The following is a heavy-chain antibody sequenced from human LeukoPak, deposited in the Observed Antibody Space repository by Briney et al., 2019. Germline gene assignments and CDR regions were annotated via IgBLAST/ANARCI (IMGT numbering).Heavy chain of an antibody. D-gene: IGHD3-22*01. CDR3: ARVASGVVAPTVGGKRGMDV. CDR2: IYYSGST. V-gene: IGHV4-59*01. CDR1: GGSISSYY. J-gene: IGHJ6*02. Sequence: PSETLSLTCTVSGGSISSYYWSWIRQPPGKGPEWIGYIYYSGSTNYNPSLKSRVTISVDTSKNQFSLKLSSVTAADTAVYYCARVASGVVAPTVGGKRGMDVWGQGTTVTVSS.